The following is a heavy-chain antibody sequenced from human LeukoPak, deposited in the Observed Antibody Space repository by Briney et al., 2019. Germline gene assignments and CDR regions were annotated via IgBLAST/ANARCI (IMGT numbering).Heavy chain of an antibody. CDR3: ARDRYYYVSSGYLFDY. CDR2: IYTSGST. J-gene: IGHJ4*02. CDR1: GGSISSYY. D-gene: IGHD3-22*01. Sequence: KPSETLSLTCTVSGGSISSYYWSWIRQPAGKGLEWIGRIYTSGSTNYNPSLKSRVTMSVDTSKNQLSLKLSSVTAADTAVYYCARDRYYYVSSGYLFDYWGQGTLVTVSS. V-gene: IGHV4-4*07.